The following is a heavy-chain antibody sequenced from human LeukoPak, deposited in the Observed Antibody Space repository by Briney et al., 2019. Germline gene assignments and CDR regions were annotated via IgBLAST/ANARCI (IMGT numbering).Heavy chain of an antibody. D-gene: IGHD6-19*01. J-gene: IGHJ5*02. V-gene: IGHV3-30*03. Sequence: GGSLRLSCAASGFTFSSYGMHWVRQAPGKGLEWVAVISYDGSNKYYADSVKGRFTISRDNSKNTLYLQMNSLRAEDTAVYYCARVYSSGLNWFDPWGQGTLVTVSS. CDR3: ARVYSSGLNWFDP. CDR1: GFTFSSYG. CDR2: ISYDGSNK.